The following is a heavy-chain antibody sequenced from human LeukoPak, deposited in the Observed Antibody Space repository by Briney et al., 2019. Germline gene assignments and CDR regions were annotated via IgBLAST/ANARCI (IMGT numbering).Heavy chain of an antibody. J-gene: IGHJ4*02. CDR1: GGSISSGSYY. CDR3: ARDKSGPGLFDS. Sequence: ASETLSLTCTVSGGSISSGSYYWTWIRQPPGKGLELIGRIYTSGSSSYNPSLKSRVTISVDTSKNQFSLKLTSVTAADTAVYYCARDKSGPGLFDSWGQGTLVTVSS. D-gene: IGHD3-10*01. CDR2: IYTSGSS. V-gene: IGHV4-61*02.